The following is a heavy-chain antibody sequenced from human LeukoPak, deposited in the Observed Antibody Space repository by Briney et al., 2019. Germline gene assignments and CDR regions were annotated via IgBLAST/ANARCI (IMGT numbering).Heavy chain of an antibody. V-gene: IGHV4-31*03. Sequence: SETLSLTCTVSGGSISSGGYYWSWIRQHPGKGLEWIGYIYYSGSTHYNPSLKSRVTISVDTSKNQFSLKLSSVTAADTAVYYCARVPSGYCSSTSCFYFDYWGQGTLVTASS. CDR1: GGSISSGGYY. CDR2: IYYSGST. CDR3: ARVPSGYCSSTSCFYFDY. J-gene: IGHJ4*02. D-gene: IGHD2-2*03.